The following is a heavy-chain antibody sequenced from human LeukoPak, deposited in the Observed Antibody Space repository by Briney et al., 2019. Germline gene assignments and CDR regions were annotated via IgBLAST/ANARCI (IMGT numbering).Heavy chain of an antibody. Sequence: SETLSLTCTVSGYSISSGYYWGWIRQPPGKGLEWIGEINHSGSTNYNPSLKSRVTISVDTSKNQFSLKLSSVTAADTAVYYCARSLTRYYYMDVWGKGTTVTISS. CDR2: INHSGST. D-gene: IGHD4-23*01. CDR1: GYSISSGYY. V-gene: IGHV4-38-2*02. J-gene: IGHJ6*03. CDR3: ARSLTRYYYMDV.